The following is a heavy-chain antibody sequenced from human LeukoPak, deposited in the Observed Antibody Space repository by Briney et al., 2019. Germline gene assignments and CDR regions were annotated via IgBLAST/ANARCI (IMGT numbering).Heavy chain of an antibody. Sequence: GGSLRLSCAASGFTFSSYAMSWVRQAPGKGLEWVSAISGSGGSTYYADSVKGRFTISRDNSKNTLYLQMNSLRAEDTAVYYCAKGISMGATSYFYYYYMDVWGKGTTVTVSS. CDR1: GFTFSSYA. CDR3: AKGISMGATSYFYYYYMDV. J-gene: IGHJ6*03. CDR2: ISGSGGST. V-gene: IGHV3-23*01. D-gene: IGHD1-26*01.